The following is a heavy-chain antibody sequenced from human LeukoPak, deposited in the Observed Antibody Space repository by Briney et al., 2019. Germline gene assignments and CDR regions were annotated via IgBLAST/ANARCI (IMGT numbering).Heavy chain of an antibody. CDR2: INHSGST. J-gene: IGHJ4*02. Sequence: KSSETLSLTCAVYGGSFSGYYWSWIRQPPGKGLEWIGEINHSGSTNYNPSLKSRVTISVDTSKNQFSLKLSSVTAADTAVFYCARVRGAAHYFDYWGQGTLVTVSS. V-gene: IGHV4-34*01. D-gene: IGHD1-26*01. CDR3: ARVRGAAHYFDY. CDR1: GGSFSGYY.